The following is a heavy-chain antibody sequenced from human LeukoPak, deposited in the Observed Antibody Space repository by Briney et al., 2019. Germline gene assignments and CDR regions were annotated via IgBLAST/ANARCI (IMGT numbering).Heavy chain of an antibody. D-gene: IGHD1-26*01. CDR3: ATRGIVGAIDYFDY. CDR2: IRYDGSNK. Sequence: PGGSLRLSCAASGFTFSSYGMHWVRQAPGKGLEWVAFIRYDGSNKYYADSVKGRFTISRDNSKNTLYLQMNSLRAEDTAVYYCATRGIVGAIDYFDYWGQGTLVTVSS. CDR1: GFTFSSYG. J-gene: IGHJ4*02. V-gene: IGHV3-30*02.